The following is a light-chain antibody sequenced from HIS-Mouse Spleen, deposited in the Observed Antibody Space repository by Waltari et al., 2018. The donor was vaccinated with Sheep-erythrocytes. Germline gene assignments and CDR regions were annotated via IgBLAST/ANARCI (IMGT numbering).Light chain of an antibody. CDR1: KLGDKY. V-gene: IGLV3-1*01. CDR3: QAWDSSIVV. CDR2: QDT. J-gene: IGLJ2*01. Sequence: SSELTQPPSVSVSPGQTASITCSGDKLGDKYACWYQQKPGQSPVLVIYQDTKRPSGIPERFSGSNSENTATLTISGTQAMDEADYYCQAWDSSIVVFGGVTNLTVL.